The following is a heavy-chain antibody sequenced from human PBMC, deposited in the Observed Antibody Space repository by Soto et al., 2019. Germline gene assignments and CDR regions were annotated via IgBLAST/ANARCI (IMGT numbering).Heavy chain of an antibody. CDR3: ARHSTGIDY. CDR1: GGSISSGGYY. Sequence: PSETLSLTCTVSGGSISSGGYYWSWIRQHPWKGLEWIGYIYYSGSTYYNPSLKSRVTISVDTSKNQFSLKLSSVTAADTAVYYCARHSTGIDYWGQGXLVTVYS. J-gene: IGHJ4*02. CDR2: IYYSGST. D-gene: IGHD4-17*01. V-gene: IGHV4-31*03.